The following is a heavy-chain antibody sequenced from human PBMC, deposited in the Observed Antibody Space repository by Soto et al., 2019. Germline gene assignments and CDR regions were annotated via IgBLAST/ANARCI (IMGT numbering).Heavy chain of an antibody. CDR2: IIPIFGTA. V-gene: IGHV1-69*01. CDR1: GGTFSSYA. CDR3: AREAVERIAVPGGWFDP. D-gene: IGHD6-19*01. Sequence: QVQLVQSGAEVKKPGSSVKVSCKASGGTFSSYAISWVRQAPGQGLEWMGGIIPIFGTANYAQKFQGRVTITADESTSTAYMELSSLRSEDTAVYYCAREAVERIAVPGGWFDPWGQGTLVTVSS. J-gene: IGHJ5*02.